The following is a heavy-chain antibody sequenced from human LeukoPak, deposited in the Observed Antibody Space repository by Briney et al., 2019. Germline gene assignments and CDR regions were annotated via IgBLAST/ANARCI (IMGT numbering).Heavy chain of an antibody. CDR1: GFTLSSYA. V-gene: IGHV3-23*01. D-gene: IGHD4-17*01. Sequence: GGSLRLSCAASGFTLSSYAMSWVRQAPGKGLEWVSAISGSGGSTYYADSVKGRFTISRDNSKNTLYLQMNSLRAEDTAVYYCAKAGGYGDSYYFDYWGQGTLVTVSS. CDR2: ISGSGGST. CDR3: AKAGGYGDSYYFDY. J-gene: IGHJ4*02.